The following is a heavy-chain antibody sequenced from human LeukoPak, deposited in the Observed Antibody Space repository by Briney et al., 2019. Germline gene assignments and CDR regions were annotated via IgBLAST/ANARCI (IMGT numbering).Heavy chain of an antibody. CDR3: AGLRFIAARPEYYFDY. D-gene: IGHD6-6*01. Sequence: PGGSLRLSCAASGFTFSSYNMNWVRQAPGKGLEWVANIKQDGSEKYYVDSVKGRFTISRDNAKNSLYLQMNSLRAEDTAVYYCAGLRFIAARPEYYFDYWGQGTLVTVPS. J-gene: IGHJ4*02. V-gene: IGHV3-7*01. CDR1: GFTFSSYN. CDR2: IKQDGSEK.